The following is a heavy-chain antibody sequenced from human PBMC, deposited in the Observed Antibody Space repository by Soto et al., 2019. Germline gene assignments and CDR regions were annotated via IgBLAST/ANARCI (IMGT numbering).Heavy chain of an antibody. CDR2: TYYRSKWYY. Sequence: PSQTLSLTWAITGDSVSSNSAGWSWVRQSPSRGLEWLGRTYYRSKWYYEYAVSVRGRITINPDTSKNQYSLQLNSVTPEDTAVYFCARGEQYSGRIFDYCGQRTLLAVSS. D-gene: IGHD1-26*01. J-gene: IGHJ4*01. CDR3: ARGEQYSGRIFDY. V-gene: IGHV6-1*01. CDR1: GDSVSSNSAG.